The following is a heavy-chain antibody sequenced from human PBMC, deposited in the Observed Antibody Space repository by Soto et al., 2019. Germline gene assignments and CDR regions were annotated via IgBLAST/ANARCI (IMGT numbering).Heavy chain of an antibody. Sequence: GGSLRLSCAASGFTFSSSSMNWVRQAPGKGLEWIAYIRNGDNTKFYADSVKGRFTISRDNSKNTLYLQMNSLRAEDTAVYYSAKDAGIVGAIDYWGQGTLVTVSS. CDR1: GFTFSSSS. CDR2: IRNGDNTK. J-gene: IGHJ4*02. CDR3: AKDAGIVGAIDY. V-gene: IGHV3-48*01. D-gene: IGHD1-26*01.